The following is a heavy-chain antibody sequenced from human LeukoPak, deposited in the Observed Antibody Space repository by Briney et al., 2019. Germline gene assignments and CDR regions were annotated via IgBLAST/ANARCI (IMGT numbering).Heavy chain of an antibody. Sequence: GGSLRLSCAASGLTFSSYAMNWVRQAPGKGLEWVSAINPDGTSTYYADSVKGRFTISRDNSKNTLYLQMNSLRAEDTALYYCAKPGGNSFFDSGGQGTLDSVSS. V-gene: IGHV3-23*01. D-gene: IGHD1-7*01. CDR3: AKPGGNSFFDS. J-gene: IGHJ4*02. CDR2: INPDGTST. CDR1: GLTFSSYA.